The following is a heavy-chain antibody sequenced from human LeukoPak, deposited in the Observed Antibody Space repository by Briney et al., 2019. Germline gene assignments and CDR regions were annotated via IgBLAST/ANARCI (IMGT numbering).Heavy chain of an antibody. CDR3: ASEPGYSSSYFFDP. Sequence: SETLSLTCTVSGGSISSSSYYWGWIRQPPGKGLEWIGSIYYSGSTYYNPSLKSRVTISVDTSKNQFSLKLSSVTAADTAVYYCASEPGYSSSYFFDPWGQGTLVTVSS. J-gene: IGHJ5*02. CDR2: IYYSGST. CDR1: GGSISSSSYY. V-gene: IGHV4-39*01. D-gene: IGHD6-13*01.